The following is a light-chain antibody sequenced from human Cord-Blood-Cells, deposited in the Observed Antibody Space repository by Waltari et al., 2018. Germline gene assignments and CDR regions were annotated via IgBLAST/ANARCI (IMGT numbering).Light chain of an antibody. Sequence: EIVMTQSPATLSVSPGERATLSCRASQSVSSNLAWYQQRPGQAPRLLIYGASTRATGIPARFSGSESETEFTLTISSLQSEDFAVYYCQQYNNWPPYTFGQGTKLEIK. CDR2: GAS. CDR1: QSVSSN. CDR3: QQYNNWPPYT. V-gene: IGKV3-15*01. J-gene: IGKJ2*01.